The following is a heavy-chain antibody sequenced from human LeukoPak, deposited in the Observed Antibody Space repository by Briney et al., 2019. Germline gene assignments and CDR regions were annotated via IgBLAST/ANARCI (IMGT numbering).Heavy chain of an antibody. CDR1: GFTFSSYA. CDR3: AKDSSGSYYNNWFDP. D-gene: IGHD1-26*01. Sequence: PGGSLRLSCAASGFTFSSYAMSWVRQAPGKGLEWVSAVSGSGGSTYYADSMKGRFTISRDNSKNTLYLQMNSLRAEDTAVYYCAKDSSGSYYNNWFDPWGQGTLVTVSS. J-gene: IGHJ5*02. V-gene: IGHV3-23*01. CDR2: VSGSGGST.